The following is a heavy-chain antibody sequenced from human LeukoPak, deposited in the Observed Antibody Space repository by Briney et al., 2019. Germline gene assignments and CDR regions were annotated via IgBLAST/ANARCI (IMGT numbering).Heavy chain of an antibody. CDR3: AKDPNSGYVTDYLDD. D-gene: IGHD5-12*01. Sequence: SLRLSCVASGFTFDASAMRWVRQAPGEGLEWVSGINWNGGSTTYADSVKGRFTLSRAGAKNSLCLQMNSLRPEDTAFYYCAKDPNSGYVTDYLDDWGQGALVTVPS. CDR1: GFTFDASA. V-gene: IGHV3-9*01. CDR2: INWNGGST. J-gene: IGHJ4*02.